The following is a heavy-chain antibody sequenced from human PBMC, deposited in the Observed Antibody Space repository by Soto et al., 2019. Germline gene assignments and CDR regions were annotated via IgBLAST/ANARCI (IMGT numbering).Heavy chain of an antibody. Sequence: QVQLVQSGAEVRKSGASVKVSCKPSGYTFNTYYLHWLRQAPGQALEWMGVIHPSGGGTTYAQKFLGRVPVTRETSTSTVFMELSSLRSDDTAVYYCARGGHIAVVTASFDYWGQGTLVTVSS. J-gene: IGHJ4*02. D-gene: IGHD2-21*02. CDR3: ARGGHIAVVTASFDY. CDR2: IHPSGGGT. CDR1: GYTFNTYY. V-gene: IGHV1-46*02.